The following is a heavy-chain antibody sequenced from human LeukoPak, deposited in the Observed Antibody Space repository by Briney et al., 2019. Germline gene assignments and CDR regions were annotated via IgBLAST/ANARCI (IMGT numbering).Heavy chain of an antibody. CDR2: LNHSGST. CDR3: AKDDYYDSSGYLDY. J-gene: IGHJ4*02. V-gene: IGHV4-34*01. Sequence: SETLSLTCAVYGGSLSGYYWSWIRQPPGKGLEWIGELNHSGSTNYNPSLKSRVTILLHTSKNHFSLNLSSVTAADTAVYYCAKDDYYDSSGYLDYWGQGTLVTVSS. D-gene: IGHD3-22*01. CDR1: GGSLSGYY.